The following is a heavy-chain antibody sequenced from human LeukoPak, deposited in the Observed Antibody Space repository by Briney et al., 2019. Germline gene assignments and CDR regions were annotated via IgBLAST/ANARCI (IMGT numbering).Heavy chain of an antibody. V-gene: IGHV4-30-2*01. J-gene: IGHJ3*02. D-gene: IGHD2-15*01. CDR2: IYHSGST. CDR3: ARETMIFAFDI. Sequence: LRLSCAASGFTFDDYAMHWVRQPPGKGLEWIGYIYHSGSTYYNPSLKSRVTISVDRSKNQFSLKLSSVTAADTAVYYCARETMIFAFDIWGQGTMVTVSS. CDR1: GFTFDDYA.